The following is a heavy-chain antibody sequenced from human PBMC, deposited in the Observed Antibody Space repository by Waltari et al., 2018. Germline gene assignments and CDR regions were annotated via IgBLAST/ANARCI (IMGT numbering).Heavy chain of an antibody. CDR1: GYSFTSDW. CDR2: IYPGDSDT. D-gene: IGHD6-19*01. CDR3: ARHREVAGTAYGDY. Sequence: EVQLVQSGAEVKKPGESLTISCKGSGYSFTSDWNGWVRHGPGKGLEWLGIIYPGDSDTRYSPSFQGQVTISADKSISTAYLQWSSLKASDTAMYYCARHREVAGTAYGDYWGQGTLVTVSS. V-gene: IGHV5-51*01. J-gene: IGHJ4*02.